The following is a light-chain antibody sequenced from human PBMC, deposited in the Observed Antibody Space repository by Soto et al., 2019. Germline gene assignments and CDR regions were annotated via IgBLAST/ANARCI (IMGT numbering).Light chain of an antibody. CDR2: DVS. Sequence: QSVLTQPASVSGSPGQSITISCTGTSSDVGGYNYVSWYQQHPDKAPKLMIYDVSNGPSGVSNRFSGSKSGNTASLTISGLQAEDEADYYCSSYTSSSTLVFGGGTKLTVL. V-gene: IGLV2-14*03. CDR3: SSYTSSSTLV. J-gene: IGLJ2*01. CDR1: SSDVGGYNY.